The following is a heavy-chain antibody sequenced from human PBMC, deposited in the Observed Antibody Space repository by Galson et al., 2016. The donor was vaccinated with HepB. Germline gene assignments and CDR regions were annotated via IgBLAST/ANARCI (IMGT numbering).Heavy chain of an antibody. CDR2: IIPVIGAA. V-gene: IGHV1-69*13. D-gene: IGHD2-15*01. CDR3: AKEGKSSIGGGARGYFFDD. J-gene: IGHJ4*02. Sequence: SVKVSCKAGTFSYYGISWVRQAPGQGLEWMGGIIPVIGAANYPQKFQGRVIITADESTNTAYMELTSLKSEDTAVYYCAKEGKSSIGGGARGYFFDDWGQGTLVTVSS. CDR1: GTFSYYG.